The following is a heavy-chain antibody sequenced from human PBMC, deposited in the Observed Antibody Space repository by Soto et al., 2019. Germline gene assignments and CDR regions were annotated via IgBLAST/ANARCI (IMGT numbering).Heavy chain of an antibody. Sequence: PSETQSLTCPVSGGSISSGGYYWSWIRQHPGKGLEWIGYIYYSGSTYYNPSLKSRVTISVDTSKNQFSLKLSSVTAADTAVYYCAKDPGFEILTTFEYWGQGTLVTVSS. V-gene: IGHV4-31*03. J-gene: IGHJ4*02. CDR3: AKDPGFEILTTFEY. CDR1: GGSISSGGYY. D-gene: IGHD3-9*01. CDR2: IYYSGST.